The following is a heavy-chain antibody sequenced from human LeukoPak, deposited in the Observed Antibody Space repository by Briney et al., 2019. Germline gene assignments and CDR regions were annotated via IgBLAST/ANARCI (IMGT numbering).Heavy chain of an antibody. D-gene: IGHD5-24*01. CDR3: AKGPKLGDGFHCDY. V-gene: IGHV3-23*01. CDR1: GFIFDNYA. Sequence: GGSLRLSCVASGFIFDNYALSWVRQAPGKGLEWVSGISGSADNTYYADSVKGRFTISRDISKDTVYLQMNNLRVDDTAVYYCAKGPKLGDGFHCDYWGQGTLVTVSS. CDR2: ISGSADNT. J-gene: IGHJ4*02.